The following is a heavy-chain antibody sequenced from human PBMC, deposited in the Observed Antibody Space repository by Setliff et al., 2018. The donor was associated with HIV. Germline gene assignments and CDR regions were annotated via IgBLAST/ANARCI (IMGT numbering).Heavy chain of an antibody. J-gene: IGHJ5*01. D-gene: IGHD5-12*01. Sequence: SETLSLTCTVSGGSIDSGNYDWNWVRQPGGKGLEWIGRIYTRGSTKYSPTFESRVTMSLDTSKNQFSLNLRSVTAADTTLYYCVRSGCNGNVCYDSRGWLDSWGQGTQVTVSS. CDR2: IYTRGST. V-gene: IGHV4-61*02. CDR3: VRSGCNGNVCYDSRGWLDS. CDR1: GGSIDSGNYD.